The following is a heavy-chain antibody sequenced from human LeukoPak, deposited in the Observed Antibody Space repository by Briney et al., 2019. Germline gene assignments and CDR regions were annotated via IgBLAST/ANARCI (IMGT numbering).Heavy chain of an antibody. CDR1: GFTFSSYA. J-gene: IGHJ4*02. Sequence: GGSLRLSSAASGFTFSSYAMSWVRQAPGKGLEWVSAISGSGGSTYYADSVKGRFTISRDNSKNTLYLQMNSLRAEDTAVYYCAKAGEVWLVVYYFDYWGQGTLVTVSS. D-gene: IGHD3-10*01. CDR2: ISGSGGST. V-gene: IGHV3-23*01. CDR3: AKAGEVWLVVYYFDY.